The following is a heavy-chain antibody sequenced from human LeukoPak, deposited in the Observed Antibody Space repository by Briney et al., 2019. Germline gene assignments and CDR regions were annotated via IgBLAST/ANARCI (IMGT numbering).Heavy chain of an antibody. CDR1: GFTFSSYW. CDR2: INSDGSST. D-gene: IGHD1-14*01. V-gene: IGHV3-74*01. CDR3: ARDPEKRRGRDYYYYMDV. Sequence: GGSLRLSCAASGFTFSSYWMHWVRQAPGKGLVWVSRINSDGSSTSYADSVKGRFTISRDNAKNTLYLQMNSLRAEDTAVYYCARDPEKRRGRDYYYYMDVWGKGTTVTVSS. J-gene: IGHJ6*03.